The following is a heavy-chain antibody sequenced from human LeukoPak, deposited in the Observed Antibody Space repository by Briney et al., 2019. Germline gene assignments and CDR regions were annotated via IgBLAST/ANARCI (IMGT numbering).Heavy chain of an antibody. Sequence: PSETLSLTCTVSGGSISSYYWSWIRQPPGKGLEWIGYIYYSGSTNYNPSLKSRVTISVDTSKNQFSLKLSSVTAADTAVYYCARGPDVKSRQPNYYYYYYGMDVWGQGTTVTVSS. CDR3: ARGPDVKSRQPNYYYYYYGMDV. D-gene: IGHD1-14*01. J-gene: IGHJ6*02. CDR2: IYYSGST. CDR1: GGSISSYY. V-gene: IGHV4-59*01.